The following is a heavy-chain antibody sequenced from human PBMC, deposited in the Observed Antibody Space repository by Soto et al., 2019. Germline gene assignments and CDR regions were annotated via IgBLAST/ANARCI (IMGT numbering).Heavy chain of an antibody. D-gene: IGHD2-15*01. J-gene: IGHJ4*02. V-gene: IGHV3-23*01. Sequence: GGSLRLACAASGFTFSIFAMRWVRHPAGKGLEWVSAISGSGGSTYYADSVKGRFTISRDNSKNTLYLQMNSLRAEDTAVYYCAKDVCSGGSCYFDYWGQGTLVTAPQ. CDR3: AKDVCSGGSCYFDY. CDR1: GFTFSIFA. CDR2: ISGSGGST.